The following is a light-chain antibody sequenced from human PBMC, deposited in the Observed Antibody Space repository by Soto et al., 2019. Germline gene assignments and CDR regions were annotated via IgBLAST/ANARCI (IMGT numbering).Light chain of an antibody. CDR1: QSISSW. Sequence: DIQMTQSPPTLSASVGDRVTITWRASQSISSWLAWYQQRPGKAPNLLIYDVSSLESGVPSRFSGSGSGTDFTLTISSLQPDDFATYYCQQYTNYPWTFGQGTKVEIK. V-gene: IGKV1-5*01. CDR3: QQYTNYPWT. CDR2: DVS. J-gene: IGKJ1*01.